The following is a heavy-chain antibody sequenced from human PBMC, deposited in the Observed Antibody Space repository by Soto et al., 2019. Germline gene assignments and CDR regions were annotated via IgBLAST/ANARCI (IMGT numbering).Heavy chain of an antibody. Sequence: QVQLVQSGAEVKKPGASVKVSCKASGYTFTSYGISWVRQAPGQGLEWMGWISAYNGNTNYAQKPQGRVTMTTETSTNTGYMEVRSLRSDDTAVYYCARVLTAAGFDYWGQGTLVTVSS. J-gene: IGHJ4*02. CDR2: ISAYNGNT. V-gene: IGHV1-18*01. D-gene: IGHD6-13*01. CDR1: GYTFTSYG. CDR3: ARVLTAAGFDY.